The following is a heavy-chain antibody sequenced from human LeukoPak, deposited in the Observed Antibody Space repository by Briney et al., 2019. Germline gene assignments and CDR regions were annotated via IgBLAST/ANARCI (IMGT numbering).Heavy chain of an antibody. D-gene: IGHD3-16*02. CDR1: GFTFSSYW. CDR2: IKQDGSEK. Sequence: GGSLRHSCAASGFTFSSYWMSWVRQAPGKGLEWVANIKQDGSEKYYVDSLKGRFTISRDNAKNSLYLQMNSLRAEDTAVYYCARGYISPRMNWFDPWGQGTLVTVSS. J-gene: IGHJ5*02. CDR3: ARGYISPRMNWFDP. V-gene: IGHV3-7*05.